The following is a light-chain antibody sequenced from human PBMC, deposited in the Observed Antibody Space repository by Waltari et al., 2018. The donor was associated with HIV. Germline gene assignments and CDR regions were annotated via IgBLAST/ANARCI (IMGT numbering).Light chain of an antibody. Sequence: QSVLTQPPSVSAAPGQNVTTSCSGSSSNFGNSFVSWYQHLPGAAPKLLIYDNNKRPSGISDRFSGSKSGTSATLAITGLQTGDEADYYCGTWDSSLGAGVFGGGTRLTVL. J-gene: IGLJ3*02. CDR2: DNN. CDR3: GTWDSSLGAGV. CDR1: SSNFGNSF. V-gene: IGLV1-51*01.